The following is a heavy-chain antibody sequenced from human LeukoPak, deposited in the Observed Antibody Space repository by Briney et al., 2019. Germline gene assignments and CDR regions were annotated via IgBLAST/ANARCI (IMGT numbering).Heavy chain of an antibody. CDR3: ARTHCNGGSCRLPPYFDL. CDR1: GYTFSSYG. D-gene: IGHD2-15*01. J-gene: IGHJ2*01. V-gene: IGHV1-18*01. CDR2: ISGYTGNT. Sequence: ASVKVSCKASGYTFSSYGITWVRQAPGQGLEWMGWISGYTGNTYYAQKLQGRVTMTTDTSTSTAYMELRSLRSDDTAVYYCARTHCNGGSCRLPPYFDLWGRGTLATASS.